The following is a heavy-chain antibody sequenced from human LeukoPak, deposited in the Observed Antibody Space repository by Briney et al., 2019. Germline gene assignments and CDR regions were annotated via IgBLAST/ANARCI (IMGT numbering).Heavy chain of an antibody. V-gene: IGHV3-30-3*01. D-gene: IGHD3-22*01. J-gene: IGHJ6*02. Sequence: PGGSLRLSCAASGFTFSSYAMHWVRQAPGKGLEWVAVISYDGSNKYYADSVKGRFTISRDNSKNTLYLQMNSLRAEDTAVYYCARDYYDTSEMDVWGQGTTVTVSS. CDR1: GFTFSSYA. CDR3: ARDYYDTSEMDV. CDR2: ISYDGSNK.